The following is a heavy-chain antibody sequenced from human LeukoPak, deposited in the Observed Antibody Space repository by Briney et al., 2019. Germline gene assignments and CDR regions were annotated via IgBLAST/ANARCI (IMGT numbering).Heavy chain of an antibody. CDR2: IYHSGST. D-gene: IGHD3-22*01. J-gene: IGHJ3*02. CDR1: GYSISSGYY. Sequence: SETLSLTCAVSGYSISSGYYWGWIRQPPGKGLEWIVSIYHSGSTYYHPSLKSRVTISVDTSKIQFSLKLSSVTAADTAVYCCARAPKGITMIVSPAFDIWGQGTMVTVSS. V-gene: IGHV4-38-2*01. CDR3: ARAPKGITMIVSPAFDI.